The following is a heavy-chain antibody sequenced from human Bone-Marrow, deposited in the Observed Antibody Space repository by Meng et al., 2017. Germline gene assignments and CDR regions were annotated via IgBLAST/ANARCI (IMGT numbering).Heavy chain of an antibody. Sequence: GESLKISCAASGFTFDDYAMHWVRQAPGKGLEWVSLISWDGGSTYYADSVKGRFTISRDNSKNSLYLQMNSLRAEDTALYYCAKDDSFNTMIFDYWGQGTLVTVSS. J-gene: IGHJ4*02. CDR1: GFTFDDYA. D-gene: IGHD3-22*01. CDR2: ISWDGGST. CDR3: AKDDSFNTMIFDY. V-gene: IGHV3-43D*03.